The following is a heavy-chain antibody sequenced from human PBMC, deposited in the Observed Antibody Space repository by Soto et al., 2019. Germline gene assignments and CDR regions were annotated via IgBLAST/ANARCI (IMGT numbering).Heavy chain of an antibody. CDR1: GGSISSGGYY. V-gene: IGHV4-31*03. D-gene: IGHD3-10*01. Sequence: SETLSLTCTVSGGSISSGGYYWSWIRQHPGKGLEWIGYIYYSGSTYYNPSLKSRVTISVDTSKNQFSLKLSSVTAADTAVYYWARVRFAGSGSYYYYYGRAVGGQGTTVTVSS. J-gene: IGHJ6*02. CDR2: IYYSGST. CDR3: ARVRFAGSGSYYYYYGRAV.